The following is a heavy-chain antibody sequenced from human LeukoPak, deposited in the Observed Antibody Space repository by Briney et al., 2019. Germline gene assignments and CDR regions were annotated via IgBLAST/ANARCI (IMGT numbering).Heavy chain of an antibody. CDR3: AKDMALLWFGVFDY. CDR2: IRYDGSNK. Sequence: GGSLRLSCAASGFTFSSYGMHWVRQAPGKGLEWVAFIRYDGSNKYYADSVKGRFTISRGNSKNTLYLQMNSLRAEDTAVYYCAKDMALLWFGVFDYWGQGTLVTVSS. J-gene: IGHJ4*02. D-gene: IGHD3-10*01. CDR1: GFTFSSYG. V-gene: IGHV3-30*02.